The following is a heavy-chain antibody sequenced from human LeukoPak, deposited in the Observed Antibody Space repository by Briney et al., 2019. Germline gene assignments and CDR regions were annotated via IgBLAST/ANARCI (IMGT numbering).Heavy chain of an antibody. V-gene: IGHV3-23*01. CDR1: GFAFSKYA. CDR3: AKGTTYYDILTGYGYPYYFDH. CDR2: ISGSGCSK. Sequence: GGSLRLSCAASGFAFSKYAMSWVRQAPGKGLEWVSAISGSGCSKYYADSVKGRFIISRDNSKNTLYVQMNSLRAEDTATYYCAKGTTYYDILTGYGYPYYFDHWGQGTLVTVSS. J-gene: IGHJ4*02. D-gene: IGHD3-9*01.